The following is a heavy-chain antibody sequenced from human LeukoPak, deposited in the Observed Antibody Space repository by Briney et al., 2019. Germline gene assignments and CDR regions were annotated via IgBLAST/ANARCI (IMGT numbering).Heavy chain of an antibody. CDR2: ISAYNGNT. Sequence: APVKVSCKASGYTFTSYGISWVRQAPGQGLEWMGWISAYNGNTNYAQKLQGRVTMTTDTSTSTAYMELRSLRSDDTAVYYCARILLWFGELSGDYWGQGTLVTVSS. V-gene: IGHV1-18*01. J-gene: IGHJ4*02. D-gene: IGHD3-10*01. CDR3: ARILLWFGELSGDY. CDR1: GYTFTSYG.